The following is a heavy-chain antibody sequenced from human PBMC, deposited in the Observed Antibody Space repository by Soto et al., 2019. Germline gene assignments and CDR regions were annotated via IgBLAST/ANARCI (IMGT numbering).Heavy chain of an antibody. CDR2: ISAYNGNT. D-gene: IGHD6-6*01. V-gene: IGHV1-18*01. J-gene: IGHJ4*02. CDR1: GGTFSSYA. CDR3: ARDEEQLGTTYFDY. Sequence: ASVKVSCKASGGTFSSYAISWVRQAPGQGLEWMGWISAYNGNTNYAQKLQGRVTMTTDTSTSTAYMELRSLRSDDTAVYYCARDEEQLGTTYFDYWGQGTLVTVSS.